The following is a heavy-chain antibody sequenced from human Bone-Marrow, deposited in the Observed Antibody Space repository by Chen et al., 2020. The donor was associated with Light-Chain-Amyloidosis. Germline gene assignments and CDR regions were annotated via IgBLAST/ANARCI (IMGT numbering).Heavy chain of an antibody. CDR3: ARGPIAAAFVGYFDY. CDR1: GFTFSSYE. D-gene: IGHD6-13*01. V-gene: IGHV3-48*03. J-gene: IGHJ4*02. Sequence: EVQLVESGGGLVQPGGSLRLSCAASGFTFSSYEMNWVSQAPGKGLEWVSYISSSGSTIYYADSVKGRFTISRDNAKNSLYLQMNSLRAEDTAVYYCARGPIAAAFVGYFDYWGQGTLVTVSS. CDR2: ISSSGSTI.